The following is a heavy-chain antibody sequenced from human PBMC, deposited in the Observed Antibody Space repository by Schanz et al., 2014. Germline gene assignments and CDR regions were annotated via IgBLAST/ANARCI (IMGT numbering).Heavy chain of an antibody. CDR1: GFTFSAYA. Sequence: EVQLVESGGGLVQPGGSLRLSCAASGFTFSAYAMTWVRQIPGKGLEWVSAINTGVNTYYADSVRGRFTMSRDNSKNTLYLQMNSLRAEDTAVYYCARDFHGYGPHLDYWGQGSLVTVSS. CDR3: ARDFHGYGPHLDY. D-gene: IGHD5-12*01. J-gene: IGHJ4*02. V-gene: IGHV3-23*04. CDR2: INTGVNT.